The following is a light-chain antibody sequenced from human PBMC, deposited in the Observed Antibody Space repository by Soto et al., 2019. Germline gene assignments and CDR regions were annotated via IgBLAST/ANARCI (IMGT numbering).Light chain of an antibody. J-gene: IGKJ2*01. CDR3: QQRNSYPRT. Sequence: DIQVTQSPSSPCASVGDRVTITCRASQGINIFLAWFQQKPGKAPNLLISAASTLQSGVPSRFSGSGSETEFTLTITSLQPEDSATYYCQQRNSYPRTFGQGTK. CDR2: AAS. V-gene: IGKV1-9*01. CDR1: QGINIF.